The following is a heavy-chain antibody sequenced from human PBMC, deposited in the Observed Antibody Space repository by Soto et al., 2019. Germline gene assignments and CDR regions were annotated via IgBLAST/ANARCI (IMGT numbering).Heavy chain of an antibody. CDR1: GFTFSSYG. V-gene: IGHV3-33*01. D-gene: IGHD1-26*01. J-gene: IGHJ6*02. Sequence: GGSLRLSCAASGFTFSSYGMHWVRQAPGKGLEWVAVIWYDGSNKYYADSVKGRFTISRDNSKNTLYLQMNSLRAEDTAVYYCARDGGYRPAYNYYGMDVWGQGTTVTVSS. CDR3: ARDGGYRPAYNYYGMDV. CDR2: IWYDGSNK.